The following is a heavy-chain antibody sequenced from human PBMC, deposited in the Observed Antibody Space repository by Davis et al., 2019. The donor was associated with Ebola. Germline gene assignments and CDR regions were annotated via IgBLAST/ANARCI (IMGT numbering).Heavy chain of an antibody. CDR3: AREHYDIWTCRMDY. CDR1: GGTFSSSA. V-gene: IGHV1-69*04. CDR2: IIPILGIA. Sequence: SVKVSCKASGGTFSSSAISWVRQAPGQGLEWMGRIIPILGIANYAQKFQGRVTITADKSTSTAYMELSSLRSEDTAVYYCAREHYDIWTCRMDYWGQGTLVTVSS. D-gene: IGHD3-9*01. J-gene: IGHJ4*02.